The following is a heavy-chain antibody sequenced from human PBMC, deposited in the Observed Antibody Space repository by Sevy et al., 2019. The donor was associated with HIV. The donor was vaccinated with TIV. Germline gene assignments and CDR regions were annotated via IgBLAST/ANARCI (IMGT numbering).Heavy chain of an antibody. V-gene: IGHV3-11*05. Sequence: GGSLRLSCVASGFIFRDRYMSWIRQAPGKGLEWVSFISSRSSEINYADCVKGRFTVSRDNDKNSLYLQMNSLRAEDTAVYYCAGDFMPVASAGTGALGVWGQGTAVTVSS. CDR3: AGDFMPVASAGTGALGV. CDR1: GFIFRDRY. J-gene: IGHJ6*02. D-gene: IGHD6-13*01. CDR2: ISSRSSEI.